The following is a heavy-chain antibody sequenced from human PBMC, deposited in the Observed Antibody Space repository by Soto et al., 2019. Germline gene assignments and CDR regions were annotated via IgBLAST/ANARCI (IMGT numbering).Heavy chain of an antibody. D-gene: IGHD4-4*01. V-gene: IGHV1-69*12. J-gene: IGHJ5*02. CDR2: IIPIFGTA. CDR3: ARDYSNYDRGGWFDP. Sequence: QVQLVQSGAEVKKPGSSVKVSCKASGGTFSSYAISWVRQAPGQGLEWMGGIIPIFGTANYAQKFQGRVTITADESTSTAYMGVSSLRSEDTAVYYCARDYSNYDRGGWFDPWGQGTLVTGSS. CDR1: GGTFSSYA.